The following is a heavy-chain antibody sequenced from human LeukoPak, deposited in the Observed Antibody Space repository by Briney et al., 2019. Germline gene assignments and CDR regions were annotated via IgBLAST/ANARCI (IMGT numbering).Heavy chain of an antibody. CDR1: GGSISSSSYY. Sequence: SETLSLTCTVSGGSISSSSYYWGWIRQPPGKGLEWIGSIYYSGSTYYNPSLKSRVTISVDTSKNQFSLKLSSVTAAGTAVYYCASITMIVVENYFDYWGQGTLVTVSS. CDR2: IYYSGST. J-gene: IGHJ4*02. D-gene: IGHD3-22*01. V-gene: IGHV4-39*01. CDR3: ASITMIVVENYFDY.